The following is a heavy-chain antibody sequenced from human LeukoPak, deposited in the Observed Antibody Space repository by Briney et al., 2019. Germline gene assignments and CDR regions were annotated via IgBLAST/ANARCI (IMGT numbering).Heavy chain of an antibody. CDR3: AKYCGGDCYPYYFDY. J-gene: IGHJ4*02. CDR2: ISGSGGST. CDR1: GFTFSSYA. V-gene: IGHV3-23*01. Sequence: PGGSLRLSCAASGFTFSSYAMSWVRQAPGKGLEWVSAISGSGGSTYYADSVKGRFTISRGNSKNTLYLQMNSLRAEDTAVYYCAKYCGGDCYPYYFDYWGQGTLVTVSS. D-gene: IGHD2-21*01.